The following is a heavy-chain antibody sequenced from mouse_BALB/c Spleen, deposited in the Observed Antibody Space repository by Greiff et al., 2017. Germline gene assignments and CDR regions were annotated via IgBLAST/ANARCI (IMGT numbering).Heavy chain of an antibody. Sequence: EVKLQESGTVLARPGASVKMSCKASGYTFTSYWMHWVKQRPGQGLEWIGAIYPGNSDTSYNQKFKGKAKLTAVTSTSTAYMELSSLTNEDSAVYYCTSHYYGSSCYFDVWGAGTTVTVSS. CDR2: IYPGNSDT. J-gene: IGHJ1*01. V-gene: IGHV1-5*01. CDR3: TSHYYGSSCYFDV. D-gene: IGHD1-1*01. CDR1: GYTFTSYW.